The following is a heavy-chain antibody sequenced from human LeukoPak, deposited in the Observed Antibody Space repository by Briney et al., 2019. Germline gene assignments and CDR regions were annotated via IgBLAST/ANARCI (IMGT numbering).Heavy chain of an antibody. D-gene: IGHD3-22*01. V-gene: IGHV1-69*04. J-gene: IGHJ6*02. Sequence: GASVKVSCKASGGTFSSYALSWVRQAPGQGLEWMGRIIPILGIANYAQKFQGRVTITADKSTSTAYMELSSLRSEDTAVYYCARMIMKYYYDSSGYYYYYGMDVWGHGTTVTVSS. CDR3: ARMIMKYYYDSSGYYYYYGMDV. CDR2: IIPILGIA. CDR1: GGTFSSYA.